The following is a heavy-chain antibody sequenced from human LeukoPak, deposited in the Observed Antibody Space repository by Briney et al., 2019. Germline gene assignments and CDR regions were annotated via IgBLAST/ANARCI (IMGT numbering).Heavy chain of an antibody. CDR3: AKDRDYGGNAGQYYFDY. J-gene: IGHJ4*02. CDR2: ISYDGSNK. V-gene: IGHV3-30*18. CDR1: GFTFSSYG. D-gene: IGHD4-23*01. Sequence: PGRSLRLSCAASGFTFSSYGMHWVRQAPGKGLEWVAVISYDGSNKYYADSVKDRFTISRDNSKNTLYLQMNSLRAEDTAVYYCAKDRDYGGNAGQYYFDYWGQGTLVTVSS.